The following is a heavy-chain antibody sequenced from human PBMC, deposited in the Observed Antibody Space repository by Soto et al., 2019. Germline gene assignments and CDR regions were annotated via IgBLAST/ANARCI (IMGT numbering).Heavy chain of an antibody. Sequence: PSETLSLTCTVSGGSISSSSYYWGWIRQPPGKGLEWIGSIYYSGSTYYNPSLKSRVTISVDTSKNQFSLKLSSVTAADTAVYYCVRHGSDSSSWYPDGYYFDYWGQGTLVTVSS. D-gene: IGHD6-13*01. J-gene: IGHJ4*02. CDR1: GGSISSSSYY. CDR3: VRHGSDSSSWYPDGYYFDY. V-gene: IGHV4-39*01. CDR2: IYYSGST.